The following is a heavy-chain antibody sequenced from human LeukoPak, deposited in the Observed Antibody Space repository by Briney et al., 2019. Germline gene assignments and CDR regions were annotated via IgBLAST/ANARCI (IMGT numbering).Heavy chain of an antibody. CDR1: GFTLSSYA. V-gene: IGHV3-23*01. J-gene: IGHJ1*01. CDR2: ISVSGNT. Sequence: GGSLRLSCAASGFTLSSYAMSWVRQGPGKGLEWVSAISVSGNTYHADSVKGRFTISRDSSKNTLYLQMNSLRAEDTAVYYCARGHRYDSSGYYQSAEYFQHWGQGTLVTVSS. CDR3: ARGHRYDSSGYYQSAEYFQH. D-gene: IGHD3-22*01.